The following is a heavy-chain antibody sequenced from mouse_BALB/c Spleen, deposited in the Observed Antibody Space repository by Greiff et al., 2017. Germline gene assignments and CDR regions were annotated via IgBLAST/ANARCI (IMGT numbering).Heavy chain of an antibody. CDR1: GFNIKDYY. CDR2: IDPENGNT. V-gene: IGHV14-1*02. Sequence: EVKLEESGAELVRPGALVKLSCKASGFNIKDYYMHWVKQRPEQGLEWIGWIDPENGNTIYDPKFQGKASITADTSSNTAYLQLSSLTSEDTAVYYCAYGYDGSFAYWGQGTLVTVSA. D-gene: IGHD2-2*01. CDR3: AYGYDGSFAY. J-gene: IGHJ3*01.